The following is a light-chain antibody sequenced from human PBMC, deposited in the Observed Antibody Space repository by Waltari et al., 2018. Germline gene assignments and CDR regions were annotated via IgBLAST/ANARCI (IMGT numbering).Light chain of an antibody. V-gene: IGKV3-20*01. CDR1: QSVSRS. Sequence: IVLTQSPGTLSLSPGERGTRSCRASQSVSRSLAWYQQKPVQAPKLPIYGASTRATGIPDRFTGSGSGTDFSLNISSLEPEDFAIYFCQHYVRLPATFGQGTKVEIK. CDR3: QHYVRLPAT. CDR2: GAS. J-gene: IGKJ1*01.